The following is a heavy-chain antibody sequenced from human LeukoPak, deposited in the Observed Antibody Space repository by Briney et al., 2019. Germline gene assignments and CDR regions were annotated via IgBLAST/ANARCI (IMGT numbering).Heavy chain of an antibody. D-gene: IGHD3-22*01. CDR1: GFTFSSYA. Sequence: GALRLSCAASGFTFSSYAMNWVRQAPGKGLEWVSAISGSGGSTYYADSVKGRFTISRDNSKNTLYLQMNSLRAEDTAVYYCAKGYYDYYFDYWGQGTLVTVSS. V-gene: IGHV3-23*01. CDR3: AKGYYDYYFDY. CDR2: ISGSGGST. J-gene: IGHJ4*02.